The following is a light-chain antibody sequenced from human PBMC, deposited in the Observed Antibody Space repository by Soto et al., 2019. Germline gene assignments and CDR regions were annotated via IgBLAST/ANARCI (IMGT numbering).Light chain of an antibody. CDR1: QSVSSN. J-gene: IGKJ1*01. CDR2: GAS. V-gene: IGKV3-15*01. Sequence: ERVMTQSPATLSVSPGERVILSCRASQSVSSNLAWYQQKPGQAPRLLIYGASTRATGIPARFSGSGSGTEFTLTISSLQSEDFAVYYCQQYNDWPRTFGQGTKVDI. CDR3: QQYNDWPRT.